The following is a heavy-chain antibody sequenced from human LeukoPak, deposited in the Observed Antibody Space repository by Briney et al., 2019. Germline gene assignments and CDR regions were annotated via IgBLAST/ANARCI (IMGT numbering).Heavy chain of an antibody. Sequence: GGSLRLSCAGSGFTFTSYAMSWVRQAPGKGLEWVSAITSSGGSTYYADSVKGRFTISRDNAKNSLYLQMNSLRAEDTAVYYCAREYYDSSGYYPVPYYYYMDVWGKGTTVTVSS. D-gene: IGHD3-22*01. CDR2: ITSSGGST. V-gene: IGHV3-23*01. J-gene: IGHJ6*03. CDR3: AREYYDSSGYYPVPYYYYMDV. CDR1: GFTFTSYA.